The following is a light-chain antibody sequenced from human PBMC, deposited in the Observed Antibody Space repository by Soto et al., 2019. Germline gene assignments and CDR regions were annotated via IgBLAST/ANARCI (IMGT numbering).Light chain of an antibody. CDR2: DVN. CDR3: SSHTSSSTLAV. CDR1: SSDVGGYNY. V-gene: IGLV2-14*01. Sequence: QSALTQPASVSGSPGQSITISCTGTSSDVGGYNYVSWYQQDPGKAPKLMIYDVNNRPSGVSNRFSGSKSGNTASLTISGLQAEDEAYYYCSSHTSSSTLAVFGGGTKVTVL. J-gene: IGLJ2*01.